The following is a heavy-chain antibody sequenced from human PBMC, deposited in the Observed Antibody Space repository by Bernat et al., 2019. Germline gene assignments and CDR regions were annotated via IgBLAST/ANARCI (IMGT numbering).Heavy chain of an antibody. V-gene: IGHV1-3*01. CDR1: GYTLINYA. CDR2: IGANNENT. D-gene: IGHD2-8*02. Sequence: QVQLVQSGAEVQKPGASVKLSCKSSGYTLINYAMHWVHQAPGQTLEWMGWIGANNENTKYSQKFHGRVSIIRDTSASTVLLEVNSLTSEDSAVYFSAREGNCTGGSCYHFDYWGQGTLVTVSS. J-gene: IGHJ4*02. CDR3: AREGNCTGGSCYHFDY.